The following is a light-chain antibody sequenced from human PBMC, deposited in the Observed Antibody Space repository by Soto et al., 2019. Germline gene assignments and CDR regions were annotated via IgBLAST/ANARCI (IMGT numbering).Light chain of an antibody. J-gene: IGKJ1*01. Sequence: DIQMTQSPSTLSASVGDRVTITCRASQSINSWLAWYQQKPGKAPKLLIYDASSLKSGVPSRFSGSGSGTEFTLTISSLQPDDFATYYCQQYNSYWKFGPGTKVDIK. CDR2: DAS. CDR3: QQYNSYWK. V-gene: IGKV1-5*01. CDR1: QSINSW.